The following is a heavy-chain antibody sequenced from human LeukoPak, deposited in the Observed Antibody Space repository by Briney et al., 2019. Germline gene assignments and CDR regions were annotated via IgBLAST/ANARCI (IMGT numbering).Heavy chain of an antibody. CDR3: ARHGSGYERIGSWFDP. CDR1: GYSFTSYW. J-gene: IGHJ5*02. Sequence: GESLKISCKGSGYSFTSYWIGWVRQMPGKGLEWMGIIYPGDSDTRYSPSFQGQVTISADKSISTAYLQWSSLKASDTAMYYCARHGSGYERIGSWFDPWGQGTLVTVSS. CDR2: IYPGDSDT. V-gene: IGHV5-51*01. D-gene: IGHD5-12*01.